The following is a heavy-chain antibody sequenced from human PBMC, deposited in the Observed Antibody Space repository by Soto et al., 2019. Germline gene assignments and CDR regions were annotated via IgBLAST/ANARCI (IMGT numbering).Heavy chain of an antibody. CDR2: IWYDGSNN. D-gene: IGHD1-1*01. CDR1: AFTLTGFG. V-gene: IGHV3-33*08. Sequence: PGGSVRPSCAASAFTLTGFGMHWVRQAPGKGLEWVVIIWYDGSNNYYAVSVKGPFTIARDNSKNTLYLQRNSQRAEDTAVYYCALSWYSYYFDLWGQGTLVTVSS. J-gene: IGHJ4*02. CDR3: ALSWYSYYFDL.